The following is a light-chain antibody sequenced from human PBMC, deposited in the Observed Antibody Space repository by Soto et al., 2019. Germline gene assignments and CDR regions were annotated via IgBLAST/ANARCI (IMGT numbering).Light chain of an antibody. CDR2: SNN. CDR1: SSNIGSST. Sequence: QSVLTPAHSASGRPGQRVSISCSGSSSNIGSSTVNWYQQVPGTAPKLLIYSNNHRPSGVPDRFSGSKSGTSASLAISGLQSEDEADYYCAAWDDILNAPVFGGGTKLTVL. J-gene: IGLJ2*01. V-gene: IGLV1-44*01. CDR3: AAWDDILNAPV.